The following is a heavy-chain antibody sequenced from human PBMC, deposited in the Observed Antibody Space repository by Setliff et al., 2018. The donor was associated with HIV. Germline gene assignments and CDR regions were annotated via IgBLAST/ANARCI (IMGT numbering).Heavy chain of an antibody. D-gene: IGHD4-4*01. CDR2: IWYDGSYK. Sequence: GGSLRLSCAVSGFTFTSYGMHWVRQAPGKGLEWVAVIWYDGSYKYYADSVKGRFTISRDNSKNTLYLKMNSLRAEDTAVYYCARDAPLYSNYVGYFDYWGQGTLVTVSS. V-gene: IGHV3-33*01. CDR3: ARDAPLYSNYVGYFDY. CDR1: GFTFTSYG. J-gene: IGHJ4*02.